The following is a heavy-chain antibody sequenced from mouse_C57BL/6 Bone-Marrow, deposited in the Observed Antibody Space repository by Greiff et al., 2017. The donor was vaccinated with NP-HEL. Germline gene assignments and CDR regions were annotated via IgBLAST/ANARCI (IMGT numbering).Heavy chain of an antibody. CDR1: GYTFTDYE. CDR3: TSPPWFAY. CDR2: IDPETGGT. J-gene: IGHJ3*01. V-gene: IGHV1-15*01. Sequence: QVQLQQSGAELVRPGASVTLSCKASGYTFTDYEMHWVKQTPVHGLEWIRAIDPETGGTAYNQKFKGKAILTADKSSSTAYMELRSLTSEDSAVYYCTSPPWFAYWGQGTLVTVSA.